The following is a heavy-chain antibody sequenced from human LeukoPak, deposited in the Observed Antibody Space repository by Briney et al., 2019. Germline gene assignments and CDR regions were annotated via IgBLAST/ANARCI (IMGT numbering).Heavy chain of an antibody. J-gene: IGHJ4*02. CDR1: GFTFSSYS. Sequence: GGSLRLSCAASGFTFSSYSMNWVRQAPGKGLEWVSSISSSSSYIYYADSVKGRFTISRDNAKNSLYLQMNSLRAEDTAVYYCARGGGYDSSGYYSYYWGQGTLVTVSS. CDR2: ISSSSSYI. V-gene: IGHV3-21*01. CDR3: ARGGGYDSSGYYSYY. D-gene: IGHD3-22*01.